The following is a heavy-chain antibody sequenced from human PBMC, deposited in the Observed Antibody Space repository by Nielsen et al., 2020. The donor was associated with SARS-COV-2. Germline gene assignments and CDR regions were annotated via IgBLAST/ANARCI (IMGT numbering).Heavy chain of an antibody. D-gene: IGHD2/OR15-2a*01. Sequence: GGSLRLSCAASGFTFSSYAMHWVRQAPGKGLEWVAVISYDGSNKYYADSVKGRFTISRDNSKNTLYLQMNSLRAEDTAVYYCTRGGIYYYFDLWGRGTLVTVSS. J-gene: IGHJ2*01. CDR3: TRGGIYYYFDL. V-gene: IGHV3-30-3*01. CDR1: GFTFSSYA. CDR2: ISYDGSNK.